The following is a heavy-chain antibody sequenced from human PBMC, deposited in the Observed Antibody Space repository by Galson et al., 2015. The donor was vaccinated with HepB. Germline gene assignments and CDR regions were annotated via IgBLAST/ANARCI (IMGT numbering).Heavy chain of an antibody. D-gene: IGHD3-22*01. CDR3: ARDRLVVAKGGGFDY. CDR1: GFTFNW. Sequence: LSLSCAASGFTFNWMSWVRQAPGKGLEWVANIKQDGSQKYYVDSVKGRFTISRDNAKNSLYLQMNSLGDEDTAVYYCARDRLVVAKGGGFDYWGPGALCTVTS. CDR2: IKQDGSQK. V-gene: IGHV3-7*01. J-gene: IGHJ4*02.